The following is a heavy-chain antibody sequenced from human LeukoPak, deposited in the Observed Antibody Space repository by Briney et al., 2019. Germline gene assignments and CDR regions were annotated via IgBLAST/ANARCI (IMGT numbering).Heavy chain of an antibody. V-gene: IGHV3-53*01. J-gene: IGHJ1*01. Sequence: PGGSLRLPCAASGFIVTNNSMSWVRQAPGKGLEWVSVFYSGGNIYYADSVKGRFIISRDNSMNTLFLQMHSLRAEDTAVYYCAREYYDSTGYGAEYFQHWGQGTLVTVSS. D-gene: IGHD3-22*01. CDR1: GFIVTNNS. CDR2: FYSGGNI. CDR3: AREYYDSTGYGAEYFQH.